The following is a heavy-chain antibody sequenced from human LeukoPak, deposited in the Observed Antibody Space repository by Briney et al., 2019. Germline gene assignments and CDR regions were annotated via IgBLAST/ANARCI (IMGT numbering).Heavy chain of an antibody. CDR2: ISYDGSD. V-gene: IGHV3-30-3*01. CDR1: GFTFSSYA. J-gene: IGHJ4*02. Sequence: GRSLRLSCAASGFTFSSYAMHWVRQAPGEGLEWVAVISYDGSDYYADSVKGRFTISRDNSRDTLYLEMNSLRAEDRAVYYCARANSSAWHNFDFWGQGTLVTVSS. D-gene: IGHD6-19*01. CDR3: ARANSSAWHNFDF.